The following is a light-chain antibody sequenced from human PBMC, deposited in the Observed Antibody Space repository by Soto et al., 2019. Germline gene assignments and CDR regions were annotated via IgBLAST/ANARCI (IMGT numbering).Light chain of an antibody. CDR3: QQYNSYPWT. V-gene: IGKV3-20*01. Sequence: EIVLTQSPGTLSLSPGERATLSCRASQSVSSKYLAWYQQKPGQAPRVLIYGTSIRASGVPERFSGGGSGTDFTLTITRLEPEDFATYYCQQYNSYPWTFGQGTKV. CDR1: QSVSSKY. J-gene: IGKJ1*01. CDR2: GTS.